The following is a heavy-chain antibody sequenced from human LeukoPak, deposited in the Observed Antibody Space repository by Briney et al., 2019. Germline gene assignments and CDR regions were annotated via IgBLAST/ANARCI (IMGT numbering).Heavy chain of an antibody. Sequence: ASVKVSCKASGYTFTSYDINWVRQATGQGLEWMGWMNPSSGNTGYAQKFQGRVTMTRNTSISTAYMELSSLRSEDTAVYYCARAPMKGWLGPYYYYYMDVWGKGTTVTVSS. CDR2: MNPSSGNT. V-gene: IGHV1-8*01. CDR3: ARAPMKGWLGPYYYYYMDV. J-gene: IGHJ6*03. CDR1: GYTFTSYD. D-gene: IGHD6-19*01.